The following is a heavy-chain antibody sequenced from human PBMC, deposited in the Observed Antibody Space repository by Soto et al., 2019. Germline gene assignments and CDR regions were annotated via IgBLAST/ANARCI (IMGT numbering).Heavy chain of an antibody. V-gene: IGHV3-21*06. J-gene: IGHJ5*02. CDR1: GFTFSAYN. CDR3: ASHYGDNGWFDP. D-gene: IGHD4-17*01. CDR2: ITSSSSSI. Sequence: GGSLSLSCAASGFTFSAYNMNWVRQPPGKGLEWVSSITSSSSSIYYADSLKGRFTISRDNAKNSLYLQMNSLRAEDTAVYYCASHYGDNGWFDPWGQGTLVIVYS.